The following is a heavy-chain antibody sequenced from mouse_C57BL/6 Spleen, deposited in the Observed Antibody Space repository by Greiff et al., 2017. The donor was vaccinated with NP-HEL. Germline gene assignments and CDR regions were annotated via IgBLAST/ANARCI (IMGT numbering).Heavy chain of an antibody. D-gene: IGHD2-4*01. CDR2: IDPSDSET. J-gene: IGHJ4*01. CDR1: GYTFTSYW. CDR3: ARRGIYYDYEKGVYAMDY. V-gene: IGHV1-52*01. Sequence: VQLQQPGAELVRPGSSVKLSCKASGYTFTSYWMHWVKQRPIQGLEWIGNIDPSDSETHYNQKFKDKATLTVDKSSSTAYMQLSSLTSEDSAVYYCARRGIYYDYEKGVYAMDYWGQGTSVTVSS.